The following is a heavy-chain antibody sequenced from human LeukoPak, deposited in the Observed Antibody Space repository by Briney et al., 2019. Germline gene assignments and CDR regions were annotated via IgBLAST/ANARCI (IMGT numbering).Heavy chain of an antibody. Sequence: GGSLRLSCAASGVTFSSYAMHWVRQAPGKGLEWVAGISYDGSNKYYADSVKGRFTISRDKSKNTLYLQMNSLRAEDTAVYYCARTAMVLHHFDYWGQGTLVTVSS. CDR2: ISYDGSNK. CDR1: GVTFSSYA. CDR3: ARTAMVLHHFDY. D-gene: IGHD5-18*01. J-gene: IGHJ4*02. V-gene: IGHV3-30*04.